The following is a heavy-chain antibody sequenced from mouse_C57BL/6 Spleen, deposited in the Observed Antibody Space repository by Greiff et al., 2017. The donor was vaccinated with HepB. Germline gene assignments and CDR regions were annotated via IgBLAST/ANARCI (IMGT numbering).Heavy chain of an antibody. J-gene: IGHJ3*01. CDR2: IDPSDSYT. Sequence: QVQLKQPGAELVMPGASVKLSCKASGYTFTSYWMHWVKQRPGQGLEWIGEIDPSDSYTNYNQKFKGKSTLTVDKSSSTAYMQLSSLTSEDSAVYYCARIHDGYPWFAYWGQGTLVTVSA. D-gene: IGHD2-3*01. V-gene: IGHV1-69*01. CDR1: GYTFTSYW. CDR3: ARIHDGYPWFAY.